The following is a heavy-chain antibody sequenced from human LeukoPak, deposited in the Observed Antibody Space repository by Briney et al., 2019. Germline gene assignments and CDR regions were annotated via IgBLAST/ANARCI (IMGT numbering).Heavy chain of an antibody. CDR3: ASWAGPYCGGDCHRGRSAFDI. D-gene: IGHD2-21*01. Sequence: GGSLRLSCAASGFTFSSYAMHWVRQAPGKGLEWVAVISYDGSNKYYADSVKGRFTISRDNSKNTLYLQMNSLRAEDTAVYYCASWAGPYCGGDCHRGRSAFDIWGQGTMVTVSS. CDR1: GFTFSSYA. V-gene: IGHV3-30-3*01. J-gene: IGHJ3*02. CDR2: ISYDGSNK.